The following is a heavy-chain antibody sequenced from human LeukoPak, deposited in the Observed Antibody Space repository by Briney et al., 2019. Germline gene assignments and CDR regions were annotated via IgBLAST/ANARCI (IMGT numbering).Heavy chain of an antibody. J-gene: IGHJ4*02. V-gene: IGHV1-2*02. CDR3: ARANSGSYYNY. CDR2: INPNSGGP. CDR1: GYTFTDYY. Sequence: ASLKVSCKASGYTFTDYYMHWVRQAPGQGLEWMGWINPNSGGPIYAQKFQGRVTMTRDTSISTAYMELSRLTSDDTAVYYCARANSGSYYNYWGQGTLVTVSS. D-gene: IGHD1-26*01.